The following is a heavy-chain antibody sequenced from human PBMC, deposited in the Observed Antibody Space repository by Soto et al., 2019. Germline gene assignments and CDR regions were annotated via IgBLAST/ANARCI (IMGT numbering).Heavy chain of an antibody. CDR1: GYTFTTYG. D-gene: IGHD4-17*01. V-gene: IGHV1-3*05. CDR2: INAGSGKT. CDR3: TVTTKTSYFDY. J-gene: IGHJ4*02. Sequence: QVQLVQSGAVEKKPGASVKVSCKTSGYTFTTYGMHWVRQAPGQRPEWLGWINAGSGKTKYSQRFQGRVSITRDTSASTVYVALSSLRSEDTALYYCTVTTKTSYFDYWGQGTLVIVSS.